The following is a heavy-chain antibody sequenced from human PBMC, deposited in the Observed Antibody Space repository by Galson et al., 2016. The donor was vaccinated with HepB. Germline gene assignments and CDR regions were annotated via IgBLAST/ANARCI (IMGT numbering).Heavy chain of an antibody. CDR1: GYTFTSYG. D-gene: IGHD3-9*01. CDR3: AREGGSLYDILTGYHDAFDI. J-gene: IGHJ3*02. CDR2: ISAYNGNT. Sequence: SVKVSCKASGYTFTSYGISWVRQAPGQGLEWMGWISAYNGNTNYAQKLQGRVTMTTDTSTSTAYMELRILRSDDTAVYYCAREGGSLYDILTGYHDAFDIWGQGTMVTVSS. V-gene: IGHV1-18*01.